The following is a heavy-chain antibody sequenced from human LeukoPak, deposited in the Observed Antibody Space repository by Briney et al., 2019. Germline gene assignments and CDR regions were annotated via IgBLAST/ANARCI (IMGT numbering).Heavy chain of an antibody. CDR3: ARDIQLST. CDR1: GFTFSGSA. CDR2: ISFSGGST. D-gene: IGHD5-24*01. V-gene: IGHV3-23*01. Sequence: AGGSLRLSRAASGFTFSGSAMSWVRHAPGKSLEWVSLISFSGGSTYYADSVKGRFTISRDNSRDTLYVQMNSLRAEDAAIYYCARDIQLSTWGLGTMVTVSS. J-gene: IGHJ3*01.